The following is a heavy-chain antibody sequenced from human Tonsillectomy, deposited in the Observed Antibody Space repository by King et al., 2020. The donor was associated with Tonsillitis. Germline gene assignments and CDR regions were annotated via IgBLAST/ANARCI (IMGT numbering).Heavy chain of an antibody. Sequence: VQLVESGGGLVQPGGSLRLSCAASGFTFSDHYIDWVRLAPGKGLDWDGRIRNKSNSYTTEYAASVKGRFSISRDDSKNSLYLQMKSLKTEETAVYYCGRGYPGYTNYWGQGTLVTVSP. V-gene: IGHV3-72*01. D-gene: IGHD6-13*01. CDR1: GFTFSDHY. J-gene: IGHJ4*02. CDR3: GRGYPGYTNY. CDR2: IRNKSNSYTT.